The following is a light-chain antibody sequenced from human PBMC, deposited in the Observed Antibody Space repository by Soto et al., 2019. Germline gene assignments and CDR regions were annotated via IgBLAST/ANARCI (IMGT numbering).Light chain of an antibody. J-gene: IGLJ2*01. CDR3: SSYTRSTSEL. CDR1: SSDVGAYNY. V-gene: IGLV2-14*01. Sequence: QSALTQPASVSGSPGQSISISCLGTSSDVGAYNYVSWYQQHPGKAPRLILYEVSNRPSGVSNRFSGSKSGNTASLTISGLQPEDEADYYCSSYTRSTSELFGGGTKLTVL. CDR2: EVS.